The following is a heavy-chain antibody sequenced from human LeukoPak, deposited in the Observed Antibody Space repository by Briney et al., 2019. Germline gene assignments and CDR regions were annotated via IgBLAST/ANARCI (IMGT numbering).Heavy chain of an antibody. CDR1: GGTFSSYA. J-gene: IGHJ6*02. D-gene: IGHD3-3*01. CDR2: IIPILGIA. V-gene: IGHV1-69*04. Sequence: SVKVSCTASGGTFSSYAISWVRQAPGQGLEWTGRIIPILGIANYAQKFQGRVTITADKSTSTAYMELSSLRSEDTAVYYCAGYDFWSGYPSGYGMDVWGQGTTVTVSS. CDR3: AGYDFWSGYPSGYGMDV.